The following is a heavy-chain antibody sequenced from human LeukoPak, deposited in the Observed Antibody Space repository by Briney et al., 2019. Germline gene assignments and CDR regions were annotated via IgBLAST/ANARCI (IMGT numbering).Heavy chain of an antibody. D-gene: IGHD3-22*01. CDR2: INHSGST. J-gene: IGHJ4*02. CDR3: ARGYHDFSGYWLSYFDY. CDR1: GGSFSGYY. V-gene: IGHV4-34*01. Sequence: SETLSLTCAVYGGSFSGYYWSWIRQPPGKGLEWIGEINHSGSTNYNPSLKSRVTISIDTSKNQFSLKLSSVTAADTAVYYCARGYHDFSGYWLSYFDYWGQGTLVTVSS.